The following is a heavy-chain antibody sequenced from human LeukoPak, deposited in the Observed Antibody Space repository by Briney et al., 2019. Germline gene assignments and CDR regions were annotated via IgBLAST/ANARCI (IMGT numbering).Heavy chain of an antibody. CDR3: AKDQGGGCYYGSGLDY. V-gene: IGHV3-23*01. Sequence: GGSLRLSCAASGFTFSSYAMSWVRQAPGKGLEWVSAISGSGGSTYYADSVKGRLTISRDNSKNTLYLQMNSLRAEDTAVYYCAKDQGGGCYYGSGLDYWGQGTLVTVSS. CDR1: GFTFSSYA. J-gene: IGHJ4*02. CDR2: ISGSGGST. D-gene: IGHD3-10*01.